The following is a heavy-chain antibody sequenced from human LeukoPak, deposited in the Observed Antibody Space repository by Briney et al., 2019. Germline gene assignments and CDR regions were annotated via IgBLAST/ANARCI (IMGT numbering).Heavy chain of an antibody. CDR3: ATTRWELLRLDY. Sequence: ASVKVSCKTSGYIFAHNGISWVRQAPGQGPEWMGWISAYNGDTNYAQNFQGRVTMTRDTSTSTVYMGLRSLRSDDTAVYYCATTRWELLRLDYWGQGTLVTVSS. V-gene: IGHV1-18*01. J-gene: IGHJ4*02. CDR2: ISAYNGDT. D-gene: IGHD1-26*01. CDR1: GYIFAHNG.